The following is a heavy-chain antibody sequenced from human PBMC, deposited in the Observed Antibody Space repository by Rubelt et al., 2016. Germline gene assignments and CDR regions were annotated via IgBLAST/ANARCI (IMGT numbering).Heavy chain of an antibody. J-gene: IGHJ6*03. D-gene: IGHD4-23*01. V-gene: IGHV5-51*01. CDR3: ARQRTTVVTEGNSGRYYYMDV. CDR2: IYPGDSDT. Sequence: EPGESLKISCKGSGYSFTSYWIGWVRQMPGKGLEWMGIIYPGDSDTRYSPSFQGQVTISAGKSISTAYLQWSSLKASDTAMYYCARQRTTVVTEGNSGRYYYMDVWGKGTTVTVSS. CDR1: GYSFTSYW.